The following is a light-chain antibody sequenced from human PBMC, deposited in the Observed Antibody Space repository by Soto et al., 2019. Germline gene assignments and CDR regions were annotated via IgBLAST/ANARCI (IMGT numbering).Light chain of an antibody. CDR2: KAS. CDR3: QQYKSSPWT. V-gene: IGKV1-5*03. J-gene: IGKJ1*01. Sequence: DIQMTQSPSTLSASVGDGVTITCRASQSISSWLAWYQQKPGKAPKLLIYKASSLESGVPSRFSGSGSGTEFTLTISSLQPDDFATYYCQQYKSSPWTFGQGTKVEIK. CDR1: QSISSW.